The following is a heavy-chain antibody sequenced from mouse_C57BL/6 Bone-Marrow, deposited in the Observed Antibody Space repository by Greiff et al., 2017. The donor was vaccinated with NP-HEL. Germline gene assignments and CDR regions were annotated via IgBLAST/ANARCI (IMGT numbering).Heavy chain of an antibody. V-gene: IGHV1-63*01. CDR2: IDPGGGYT. D-gene: IGHD1-1*02. CDR3: AIYGSGADFDD. J-gene: IGHJ1*01. CDR1: GYTFTNYW. Sequence: QVQLQQSGAELVRPGPSVKMSCKASGYTFTNYWIGWAKQRPGHGLEWIGDIDPGGGYTNYNEKFKGKATLTADKTSSTAYMQVISLTSEASAIYCCAIYGSGADFDDWGQGTPVTVSS.